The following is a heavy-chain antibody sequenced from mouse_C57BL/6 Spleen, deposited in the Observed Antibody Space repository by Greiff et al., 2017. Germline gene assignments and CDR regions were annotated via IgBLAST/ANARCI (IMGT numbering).Heavy chain of an antibody. D-gene: IGHD1-1*01. CDR2: IHPNSGST. Sequence: VQLQQPGAELVMPGASVKLSCKASGYTFTSYWMHWVKQRPGQGLEWIGMIHPNSGSTNYNEKFKSKATLTVDKSSSTAYMQLSSLTSEDSAVYYCARPDGSSLYYAMDYWGQGTSVTVSS. J-gene: IGHJ4*01. CDR1: GYTFTSYW. CDR3: ARPDGSSLYYAMDY. V-gene: IGHV1-64*01.